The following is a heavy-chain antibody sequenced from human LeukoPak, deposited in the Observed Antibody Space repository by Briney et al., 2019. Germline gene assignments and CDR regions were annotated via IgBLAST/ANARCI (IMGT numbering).Heavy chain of an antibody. CDR1: GFTFDDYG. V-gene: IGHV3-20*04. CDR3: ARAGYYVFWSGYYAHYYYYYMDV. J-gene: IGHJ6*03. D-gene: IGHD3-3*01. Sequence: GGSLRLSCAASGFTFDDYGMSWVRQAPGKGLEWVSGINWNGGSTGYADSVKGRFTISRDNAKNSLYLQMNSLRAEDTALYYCARAGYYVFWSGYYAHYYYYYMDVWGKGTTVTVSS. CDR2: INWNGGST.